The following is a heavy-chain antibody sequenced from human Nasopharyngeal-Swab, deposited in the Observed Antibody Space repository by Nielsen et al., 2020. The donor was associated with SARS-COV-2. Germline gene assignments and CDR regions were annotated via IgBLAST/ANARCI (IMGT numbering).Heavy chain of an antibody. J-gene: IGHJ4*02. CDR3: ARDPLVLGNSTELAY. CDR1: GFTFSSYG. CDR2: IWYDGSNK. D-gene: IGHD2/OR15-2a*01. V-gene: IGHV3-33*01. Sequence: GESLKISCAASGFTFSSYGMHWVRQAPGKGLEWVAVIWYDGSNKYYADSVKGRFTISRDNSKNTLYLQMNSLRAEDTAVYYCARDPLVLGNSTELAYWGQGTLVTVSS.